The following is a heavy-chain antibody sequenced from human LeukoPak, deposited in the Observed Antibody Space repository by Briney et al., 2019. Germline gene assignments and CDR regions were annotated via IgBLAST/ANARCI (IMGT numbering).Heavy chain of an antibody. CDR2: INPNSGGT. Sequence: GASVKVSCKASGYTFSGYYMHWVRQAPGQGLEWMGWINPNSGGTSYAQKFQGKVTMTRDTSISTAYMELSSLRSDDTAVYYCARADWNYANYWGQGTLVTVSS. CDR3: ARADWNYANY. CDR1: GYTFSGYY. V-gene: IGHV1-2*02. D-gene: IGHD1-7*01. J-gene: IGHJ4*02.